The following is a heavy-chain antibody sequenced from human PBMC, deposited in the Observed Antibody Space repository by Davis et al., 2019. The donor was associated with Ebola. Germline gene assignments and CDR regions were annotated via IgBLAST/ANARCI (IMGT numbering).Heavy chain of an antibody. Sequence: GESLKISCAASGFTFSSYWMSWVRQAPGKGLEWVANIKQDGSEKYYVDSVKGRFTISRDNAKNSLYLQMNSLRAEDTAVYYCARDISGSSWYDYYYYYGMDVWGQGTTVTVSS. V-gene: IGHV3-7*01. CDR1: GFTFSSYW. CDR2: IKQDGSEK. D-gene: IGHD6-13*01. J-gene: IGHJ6*02. CDR3: ARDISGSSWYDYYYYYGMDV.